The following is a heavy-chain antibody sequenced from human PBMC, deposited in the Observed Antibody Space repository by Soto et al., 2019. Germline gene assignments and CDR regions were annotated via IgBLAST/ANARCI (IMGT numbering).Heavy chain of an antibody. J-gene: IGHJ4*02. D-gene: IGHD2-15*01. CDR3: ARLCCGGGGCYYDY. CDR1: GFSLSTSGVG. V-gene: IGHV2-5*02. Sequence: QITLKESGPPLVKPTQTLTLTCTFSGFSLSTSGVGVGWIRQPPGKALEWLALIYWDDDKRYSPSLKSRLTIPRAPYKNQGVLTMTNMAPVDTALYYCARLCCGGGGCYYDYWAQGTLVTVPS. CDR2: IYWDDDK.